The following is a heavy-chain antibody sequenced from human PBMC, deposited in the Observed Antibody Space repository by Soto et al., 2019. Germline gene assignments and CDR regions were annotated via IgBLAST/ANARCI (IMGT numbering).Heavy chain of an antibody. CDR1: GGSMCSYY. V-gene: IGHV4-59*01. J-gene: IGHJ4*02. D-gene: IGHD6-13*01. CDR3: ARGFSAGKGSPPDF. Sequence: SETLSLTCTVSGGSMCSYYWTWIRQPPGKGLEWIGYIYYSGSTNYNPSFKSRATISIDTSKKQFSLKLSSVTAADTAVYYCARGFSAGKGSPPDFWGQGSLVTASS. CDR2: IYYSGST.